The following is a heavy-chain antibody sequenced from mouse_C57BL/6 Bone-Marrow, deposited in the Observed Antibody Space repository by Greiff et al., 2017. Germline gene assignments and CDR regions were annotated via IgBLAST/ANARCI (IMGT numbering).Heavy chain of an antibody. CDR2: IDPSYSYT. D-gene: IGHD1-1*01. CDR1: GYTFTSYW. Sequence: QVQLQQPGAELVKPGASVKLSCKASGYTFTSYWMQWVKQRPGPGLEWIGEIDPSYSYTNYNQKFKGKATLTVDTSSSTAYMQLSSLTSEDSAVYYCAREDYGSRLYAMDYWGQGTSVTVSS. J-gene: IGHJ4*01. CDR3: AREDYGSRLYAMDY. V-gene: IGHV1-50*01.